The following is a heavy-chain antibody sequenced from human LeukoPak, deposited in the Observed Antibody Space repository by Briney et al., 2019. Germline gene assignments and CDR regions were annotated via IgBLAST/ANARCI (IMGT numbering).Heavy chain of an antibody. CDR3: ATSPTRGYEKTYCYYGMDV. D-gene: IGHD5-12*01. CDR2: FDPEDGET. Sequence: ASVKVSCKVSGYTLTELSMHWVRQAPGKGLEWMGGFDPEDGETIYAQKFQGRVTMTEDTSTDTAYMELSSLRSEDTAVYYCATSPTRGYEKTYCYYGMDVWGQGTTVTVSS. CDR1: GYTLTELS. J-gene: IGHJ6*02. V-gene: IGHV1-24*01.